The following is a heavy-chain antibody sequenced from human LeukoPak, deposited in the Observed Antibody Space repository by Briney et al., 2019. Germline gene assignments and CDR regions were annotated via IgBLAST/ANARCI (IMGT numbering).Heavy chain of an antibody. D-gene: IGHD3-10*01. V-gene: IGHV1-8*02. CDR3: ARVVRGVIGMDV. Sequence: ASVKVSCKASGYTFTGYYMHWVRQAPGQGLEWMGWMNPNSGNTGYAQKFQGRVTMTRNTSISTAYMELSSLRSEDTAVYYCARVVRGVIGMDVWGKGTTVTISS. CDR1: GYTFTGYY. J-gene: IGHJ6*04. CDR2: MNPNSGNT.